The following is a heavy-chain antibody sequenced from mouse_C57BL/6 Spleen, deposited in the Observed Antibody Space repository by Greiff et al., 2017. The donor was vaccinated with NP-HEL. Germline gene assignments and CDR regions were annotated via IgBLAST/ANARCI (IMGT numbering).Heavy chain of an antibody. Sequence: VQLQQSGAELVMPGASVKLSCKASGYTFTSYWMHWVKQRPGQGLEWIGEIDPSDSYTNYNQKFKGKSTLTVDKSSSTAYMQLSSLTSEDSAVYYCARGYYGNWYFDVWGTGTTVTVSS. CDR3: ARGYYGNWYFDV. CDR2: IDPSDSYT. J-gene: IGHJ1*03. CDR1: GYTFTSYW. D-gene: IGHD1-1*01. V-gene: IGHV1-69*01.